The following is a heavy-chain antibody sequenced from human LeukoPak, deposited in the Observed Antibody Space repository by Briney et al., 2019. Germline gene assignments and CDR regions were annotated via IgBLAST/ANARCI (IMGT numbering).Heavy chain of an antibody. J-gene: IGHJ4*02. CDR1: GGTFSSYA. D-gene: IGHD6-19*01. CDR3: ARGLLHQQWLVPFDY. Sequence: SVKVSCKASGGTFSSYAISWVRQAPGQGLEWMGGIIPIFGTANYAQKFQGRVTITADESTSTAYMELSSLRSEDTAVYYCARGLLHQQWLVPFDYWGQGTLVTVSP. V-gene: IGHV1-69*13. CDR2: IIPIFGTA.